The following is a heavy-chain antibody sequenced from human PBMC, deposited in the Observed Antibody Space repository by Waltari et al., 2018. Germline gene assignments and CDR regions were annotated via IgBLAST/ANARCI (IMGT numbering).Heavy chain of an antibody. J-gene: IGHJ6*03. CDR3: ASPAGATGYYYMDV. CDR2: IYYTGRT. V-gene: IGHV4-39*01. Sequence: QLQLQESGPGLVKPSETLSLTCTVSGGSISSSLYYWGWIRQPPGKGLEWIGSIYYTGRTNYNPSLKSRGTISVDTSENQFSLKLTSGTAADTAVYYCASPAGATGYYYMDVWGKGTTVTVSS. CDR1: GGSISSSLYY.